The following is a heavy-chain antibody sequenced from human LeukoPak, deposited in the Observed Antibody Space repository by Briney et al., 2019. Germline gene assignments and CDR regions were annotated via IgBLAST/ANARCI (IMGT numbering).Heavy chain of an antibody. CDR2: ISAYNGNT. J-gene: IGHJ4*02. D-gene: IGHD4-17*01. CDR3: ARDRAPYGDYLLFDY. V-gene: IGHV1-18*01. CDR1: GYTFTSYG. Sequence: GASVKVSCKASGYTFTSYGISWVRQAPGQGLEWMGWISAYNGNTNYAQKLQGRVTMTTDTSTSTAYMELRSLRSDDTAVYYCARDRAPYGDYLLFDYWGQGTLVTVSS.